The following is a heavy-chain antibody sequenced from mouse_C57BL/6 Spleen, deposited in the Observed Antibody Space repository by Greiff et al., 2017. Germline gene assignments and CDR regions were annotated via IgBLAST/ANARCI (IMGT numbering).Heavy chain of an antibody. CDR3: ARKGRGCDAMDD. V-gene: IGHV8-12*01. CDR2: IYWDDDK. CDR1: GFSLSTYGMG. D-gene: IGHD3-1*01. Sequence: LKESGPGILQSSQTLSLTCSFSGFSLSTYGMGVIWIRQPSGKGLEWLAHIYWDDDKRYNPSLKSRLTISKYTSRNQVFLKITSVDTADTATYDCARKGRGCDAMDDWGQGTSVTVSS. J-gene: IGHJ4*01.